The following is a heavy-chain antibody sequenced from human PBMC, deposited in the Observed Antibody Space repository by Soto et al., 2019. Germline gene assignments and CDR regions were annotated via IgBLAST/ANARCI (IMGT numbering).Heavy chain of an antibody. D-gene: IGHD1-7*01. CDR3: ARGREYQLLLHETYDP. J-gene: IGHJ5*02. CDR1: GGTFRNYG. V-gene: IGHV1-69*12. CDR2: IIPIFGTT. Sequence: QVQLVQSGAEVKKPGSSVKVSCKASGGTFRNYGISWVRQAPGQGLEWLGGIIPIFGTTKYAQKFQGRVTITAEESTTTAYMELSSLRFEDTAVYYCARGREYQLLLHETYDPWGQGTLVTVSS.